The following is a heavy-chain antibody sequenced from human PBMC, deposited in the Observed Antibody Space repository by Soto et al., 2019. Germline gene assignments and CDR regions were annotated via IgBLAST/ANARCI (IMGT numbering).Heavy chain of an antibody. V-gene: IGHV4-34*01. Sequence: SEILSLTCAVYGGSFSGYYWSWIRQPPGKGLEWIGEINHSGSTNYNPSLKSRVTISVDTSKNQFSLKLSSVTAADTAVYYCARREYQLPRRVCWFDPWGQGTLVTVSS. CDR1: GGSFSGYY. CDR3: ARREYQLPRRVCWFDP. J-gene: IGHJ5*02. D-gene: IGHD2-2*01. CDR2: INHSGST.